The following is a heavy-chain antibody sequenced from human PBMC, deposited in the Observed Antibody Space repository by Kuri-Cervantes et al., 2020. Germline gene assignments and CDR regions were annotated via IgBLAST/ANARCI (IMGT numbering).Heavy chain of an antibody. CDR1: GFTFSSYD. Sequence: ETLSLTCAASGFTFSSYDMHWVRHATGKGLEWVSAIGTAGDTYYPGSVKGRFTISRENAKNSLYLQMNSLRAGDTAVYYCARDQDYDILTGYYLWGQGTLVTVSS. CDR3: ARDQDYDILTGYYL. CDR2: IGTAGDT. J-gene: IGHJ4*02. D-gene: IGHD3-9*01. V-gene: IGHV3-13*01.